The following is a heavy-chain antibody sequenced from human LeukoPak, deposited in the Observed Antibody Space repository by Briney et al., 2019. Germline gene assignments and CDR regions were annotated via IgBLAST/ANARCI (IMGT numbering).Heavy chain of an antibody. D-gene: IGHD3-9*01. J-gene: IGHJ4*02. V-gene: IGHV1-69*01. CDR2: IIPIFGTA. CDR1: GGTFSSYA. Sequence: SVKVSCKASGGTFSSYAISWVRQAPGQGLEWMGGIIPIFGTANYAQKFQGRVTITADESTSTAYMELSSLRSEDTAVYYCAGLRYFDWLMRPLFDYWGQGTLVTVSS. CDR3: AGLRYFDWLMRPLFDY.